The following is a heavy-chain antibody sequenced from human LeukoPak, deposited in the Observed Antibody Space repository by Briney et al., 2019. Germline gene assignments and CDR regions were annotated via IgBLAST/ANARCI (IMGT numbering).Heavy chain of an antibody. CDR1: GYSISSGYY. D-gene: IGHD4-17*01. J-gene: IGHJ3*02. CDR2: IYTSGST. Sequence: SETLSLTCTVSGYSISSGYYWGWIRQPPGKGLEWIGSIYTSGSTNYNPSLKSRVTMSVDTSKNQFSLKLSSVTAADTAVYYCARHLQDDYGDYEAFDIWGQGTMVTVSS. CDR3: ARHLQDDYGDYEAFDI. V-gene: IGHV4-38-2*02.